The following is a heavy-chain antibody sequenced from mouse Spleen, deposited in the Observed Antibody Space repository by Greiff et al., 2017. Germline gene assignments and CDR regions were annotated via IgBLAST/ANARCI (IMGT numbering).Heavy chain of an antibody. CDR2: IWRGGST. D-gene: IGHD1-1*01. Sequence: VQLQQSGPGLVQPSQSLSITCTVSGFSLTSYGVHWVRQSPGKGLEWLGVIWRGGSTDYNAAFMSRLSITKDNSKSQVFFKMNSLQADDTAIYYCAIITTVVATPYAMDYWGQGTSVTVSS. V-gene: IGHV2-5*01. CDR1: GFSLTSYG. CDR3: AIITTVVATPYAMDY. J-gene: IGHJ4*01.